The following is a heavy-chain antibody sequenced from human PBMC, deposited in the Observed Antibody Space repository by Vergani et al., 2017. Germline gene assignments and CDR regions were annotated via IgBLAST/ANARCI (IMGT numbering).Heavy chain of an antibody. CDR2: INHSGST. Sequence: QVQLQQWGAGLLKPSETLSLTCAVYGGSFSGYYWSWIRQPPGKGLEWIGEINHSGSTNYNPSLKSRVTISVDTSKNSLYLQMNSLRAEDTAVYYCARGGYSYGPNFDYWGQGTLVTVSS. J-gene: IGHJ4*02. D-gene: IGHD5-18*01. V-gene: IGHV4-34*01. CDR3: ARGGYSYGPNFDY. CDR1: GGSFSGYY.